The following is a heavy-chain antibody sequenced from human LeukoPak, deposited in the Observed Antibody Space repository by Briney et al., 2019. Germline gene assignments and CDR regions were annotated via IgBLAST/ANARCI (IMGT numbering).Heavy chain of an antibody. D-gene: IGHD2-21*02. J-gene: IGHJ3*02. CDR1: AGTFSSYA. CDR3: ARDGCDSPRAFYI. Sequence: GSSVKVSCKASAGTFSSYAIRWVRQAPGEGREWMGGIIPIFGTANYGQQFHGRITITADESTRTAYMELSSLRSEDTAVYYCARDGCDSPRAFYIWGQGTMVTVSS. V-gene: IGHV1-69*01. CDR2: IIPIFGTA.